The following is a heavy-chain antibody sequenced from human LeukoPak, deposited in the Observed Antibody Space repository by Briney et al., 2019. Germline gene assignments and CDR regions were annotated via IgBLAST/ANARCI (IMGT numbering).Heavy chain of an antibody. CDR3: AKRMPTVTTFDF. J-gene: IGHJ4*02. V-gene: IGHV3-23*01. CDR2: ISGSGGGT. CDR1: GFTLSSYA. Sequence: PGGSLRLSCAASGFTLSSYAMNWVRQAPRKGLEWVSVISGSGGGTSYADSVKGRFTISRDNSKNTLYLQMNSLRAEDTAVYYCAKRMPTVTTFDFWGQGTLVTVSS. D-gene: IGHD4-17*01.